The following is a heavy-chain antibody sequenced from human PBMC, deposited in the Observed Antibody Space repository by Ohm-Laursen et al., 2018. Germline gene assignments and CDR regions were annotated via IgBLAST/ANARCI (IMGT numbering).Heavy chain of an antibody. J-gene: IGHJ4*02. Sequence: SLRLSCTASGLTLKSYSMNWVRQAPGKGLEWVSYISSSGSTIYYADSVKGRFTISRDNAKNSLYLQMNRLRAEDTAVYFCARGGFLELLWGQGTLVSVSS. V-gene: IGHV3-48*03. D-gene: IGHD3-3*01. CDR1: GLTLKSYS. CDR3: ARGGFLELL. CDR2: ISSSGSTI.